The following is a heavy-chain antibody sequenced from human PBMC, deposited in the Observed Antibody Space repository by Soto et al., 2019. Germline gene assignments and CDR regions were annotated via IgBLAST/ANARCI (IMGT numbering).Heavy chain of an antibody. CDR3: ARLSYKTRYYYYGMDV. CDR2: IFPDDSDT. J-gene: IGHJ6*02. CDR1: GYSFSTYW. Sequence: GESLKISCKGSGYSFSTYWIGWVRQMPGKGLEWMGIIFPDDSDTRYSPSFQGQVTISVDKSISTANLHWNSLKASDTAMYYCARLSYKTRYYYYGMDVWGQGTAVTVSS. V-gene: IGHV5-51*01. D-gene: IGHD3-10*01.